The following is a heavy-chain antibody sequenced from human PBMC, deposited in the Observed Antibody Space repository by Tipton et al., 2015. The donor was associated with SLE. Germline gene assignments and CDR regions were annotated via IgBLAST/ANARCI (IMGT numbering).Heavy chain of an antibody. Sequence: TLSLTCAVYGGSFSGNYWSWIRQSPGKGLEWIGEINHSGNTNYNPSLKSRVTISVDTSKNHFSLKESSVTAADTAVYYCARDSPGDFDWFDAFDIWGQGTMVTVSS. CDR2: INHSGNT. D-gene: IGHD3-9*01. J-gene: IGHJ3*02. V-gene: IGHV4-34*01. CDR1: GGSFSGNY. CDR3: ARDSPGDFDWFDAFDI.